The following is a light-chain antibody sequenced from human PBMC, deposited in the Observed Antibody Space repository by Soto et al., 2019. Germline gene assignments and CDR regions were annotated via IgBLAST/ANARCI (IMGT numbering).Light chain of an antibody. CDR2: EVS. J-gene: IGLJ2*01. CDR1: SSDIGGYKY. Sequence: QSALTQPASVSGSPGQWITISCTGTSSDIGGYKYVSWYPQHPGKAPERMIYEVSNRPSGVSDRFPGSKSGNTPSLPNSGLQAEVESDYYCSSYTSSSTVVFGGGTKLTVL. V-gene: IGLV2-14*01. CDR3: SSYTSSSTVV.